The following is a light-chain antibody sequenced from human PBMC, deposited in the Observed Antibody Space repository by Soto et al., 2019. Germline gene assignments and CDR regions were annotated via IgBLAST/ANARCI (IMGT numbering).Light chain of an antibody. V-gene: IGKV3-20*01. CDR3: QQYGSSQS. J-gene: IGKJ1*01. Sequence: EIVLTQSPGTLSLSPGERATLSCRASQSVSSSYLAWYQQKPGQAPSLLIYAASSRATGIPDRFSGSGSGTDFTLTISRLEPEDFAVYYCQQYGSSQSFGQGTKVEIK. CDR1: QSVSSSY. CDR2: AAS.